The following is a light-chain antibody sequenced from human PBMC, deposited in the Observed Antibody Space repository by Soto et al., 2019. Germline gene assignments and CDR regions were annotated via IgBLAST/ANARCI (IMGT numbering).Light chain of an antibody. Sequence: DIGMTQSPDSPAVSLGERAALNCKSSRSVLYSPNNKNYLAWYQQKPGQPPKLLIYWASTRESGVPDRFSGSGSGTDFTLTISSLQAEDVAVYYCQQYYSTPWTFGQGTKVDIK. CDR3: QQYYSTPWT. J-gene: IGKJ1*01. CDR2: WAS. V-gene: IGKV4-1*01. CDR1: RSVLYSPNNKNY.